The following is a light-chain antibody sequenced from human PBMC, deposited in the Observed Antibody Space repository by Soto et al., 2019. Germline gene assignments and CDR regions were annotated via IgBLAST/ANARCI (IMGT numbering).Light chain of an antibody. CDR3: QQYNKRPPWT. CDR1: QTISTN. V-gene: IGKV3-15*01. CDR2: DAS. Sequence: EVVMTQSPATLSVSPGEGATLSCRASQTISTNLAWYQQKPGQAPRLLIYDASIRATGIPARFSGSGSETEFTLTISSLQSEDFAVYYCQQYNKRPPWTFGQGTKVEIK. J-gene: IGKJ1*01.